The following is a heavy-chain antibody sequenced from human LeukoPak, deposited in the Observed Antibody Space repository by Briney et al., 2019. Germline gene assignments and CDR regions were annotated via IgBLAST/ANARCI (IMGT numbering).Heavy chain of an antibody. CDR1: GGSISSYY. CDR3: ARLGGAQGWFDP. Sequence: SETLPLTCTVSGGSISSYYWSWIRQPPGKGLEWIGYIYYSGSTNYNPSLKSRVTISVDTSKNQFSLKLSSVTAADTAVYYCARLGGAQGWFDPWGQGTLVTVSS. D-gene: IGHD4-17*01. V-gene: IGHV4-59*08. J-gene: IGHJ5*02. CDR2: IYYSGST.